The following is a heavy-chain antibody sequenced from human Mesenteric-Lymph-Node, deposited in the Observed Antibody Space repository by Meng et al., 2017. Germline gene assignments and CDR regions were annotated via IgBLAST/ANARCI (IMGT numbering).Heavy chain of an antibody. J-gene: IGHJ4*02. CDR2: IYPGDSDT. V-gene: IGHV5-51*01. CDR3: ARHGPRGSYFQHYDY. CDR1: GYNFGIYW. D-gene: IGHD1-26*01. Sequence: GESLKISCEGSGYNFGIYWIGWVRQMPGKGLEWIGIIYPGDSDTKYSPSFQGQVTISADKSTSTTYLQWNSLKPSDTAMYYCARHGPRGSYFQHYDYWGQGTLVTVSS.